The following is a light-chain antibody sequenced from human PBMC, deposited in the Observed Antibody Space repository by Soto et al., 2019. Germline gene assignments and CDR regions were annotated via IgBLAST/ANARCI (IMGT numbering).Light chain of an antibody. CDR2: AAS. J-gene: IGKJ4*01. CDR1: QGISKD. V-gene: IGKV1-17*01. Sequence: DIQMTQSPSSLSASVGDRVTITCRASQGISKDLGWYQQKPGKAPKRMIYAASRLQSGVPSRFSGSGSGTEFTLTISSLQPEDFATYYCLQHNSYPLTFGGGTKVEIK. CDR3: LQHNSYPLT.